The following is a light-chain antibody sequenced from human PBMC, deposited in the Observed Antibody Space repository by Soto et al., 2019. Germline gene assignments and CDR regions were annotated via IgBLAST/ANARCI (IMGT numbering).Light chain of an antibody. CDR3: QQSYTSPIYT. CDR2: SAS. V-gene: IGKV1-39*01. CDR1: QSISTY. Sequence: DLQMTQSPSSLSASVGDRVTITCRASQSISTYLNWYQQKPGKAPNLLIYSASTLQNGVPSRFTGRGSGTDFTLTISSLQTEDCATYYCQQSYTSPIYTFGQGTKLEIK. J-gene: IGKJ2*01.